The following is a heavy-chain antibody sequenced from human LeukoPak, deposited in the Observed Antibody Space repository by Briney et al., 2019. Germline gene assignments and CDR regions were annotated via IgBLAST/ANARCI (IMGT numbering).Heavy chain of an antibody. CDR3: AKDQGWGYYDSSGYDY. Sequence: GGSLRLSCAASGFTFSGYAMHWVRQAPGKGLGWLTVISTDGNDKHYADSVKGRFTVSRDNSKNTLFLQMNNLRTEDTAVYYCAKDQGWGYYDSSGYDYWGQGTLVTVSS. V-gene: IGHV3-30*04. CDR1: GFTFSGYA. J-gene: IGHJ4*02. CDR2: ISTDGNDK. D-gene: IGHD3-22*01.